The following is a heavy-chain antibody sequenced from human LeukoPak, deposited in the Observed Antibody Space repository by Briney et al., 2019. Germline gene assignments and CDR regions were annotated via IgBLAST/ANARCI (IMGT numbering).Heavy chain of an antibody. CDR3: ARGNYDFWSSTIDY. CDR1: GYTFTGYY. J-gene: IGHJ4*02. CDR2: INPNSGGT. D-gene: IGHD3-3*01. V-gene: IGHV1-2*02. Sequence: GASVKVSCKASGYTFTGYYMHWVRQAPGQGLEWMGWINPNSGGTNYAQKFQGRLTMTRDTSISTAYMELSRLRSDDTAVYYCARGNYDFWSSTIDYWGQGTLVTVSS.